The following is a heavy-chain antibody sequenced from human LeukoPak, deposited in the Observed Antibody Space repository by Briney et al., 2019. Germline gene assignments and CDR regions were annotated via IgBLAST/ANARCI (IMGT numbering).Heavy chain of an antibody. Sequence: SETLSLTCTVSGASISSSSHYWGRIRQPPGEGLEWIGSIHYSGSTYYKLSLRSRVTMSVDTSNNQFSLKLSSVTAADTAVYYYARHQRISGSGYYLDYWGQGTLVAVSS. CDR1: GASISSSSHY. CDR2: IHYSGST. CDR3: ARHQRISGSGYYLDY. V-gene: IGHV4-39*01. D-gene: IGHD3-22*01. J-gene: IGHJ4*02.